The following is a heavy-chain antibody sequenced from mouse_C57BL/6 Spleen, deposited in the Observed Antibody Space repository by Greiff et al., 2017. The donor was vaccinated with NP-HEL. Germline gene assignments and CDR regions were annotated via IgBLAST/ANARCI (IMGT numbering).Heavy chain of an antibody. Sequence: VKLQQSGAELVRPGASVTLSCKASGYTFTDYEMHWVKQTPVHGLEWIGAIDPETGGTAYNQKFKGKAILTADKSSSTAYMELRSLTSEDSAVYYCTRRDYGSPYYAMDYWGQGTSVTVSS. J-gene: IGHJ4*01. D-gene: IGHD1-1*01. CDR3: TRRDYGSPYYAMDY. V-gene: IGHV1-15*01. CDR1: GYTFTDYE. CDR2: IDPETGGT.